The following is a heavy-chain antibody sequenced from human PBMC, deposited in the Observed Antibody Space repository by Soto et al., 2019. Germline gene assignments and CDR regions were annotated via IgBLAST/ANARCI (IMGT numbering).Heavy chain of an antibody. CDR3: ALLPSGDYDNWFDP. V-gene: IGHV2-5*01. CDR2: IYWNDDK. Sequence: QITLKESGPTLVKPTQTLTLTCTFSGFSLSTSGVGVGWIRQPPGKALEFLTLIYWNDDKRYSPSLKSKLTSTNDNSLNQVVLPMPNMAPVDTATYYCALLPSGDYDNWFDPWGQGTLVTVSS. D-gene: IGHD4-17*01. J-gene: IGHJ5*02. CDR1: GFSLSTSGVG.